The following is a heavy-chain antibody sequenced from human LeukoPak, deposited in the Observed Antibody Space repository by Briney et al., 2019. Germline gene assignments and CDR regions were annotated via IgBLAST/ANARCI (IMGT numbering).Heavy chain of an antibody. Sequence: SETLSLTCTVSGGSISSSGYYWGWIRQPPGKGLEWIGSIYYSGSTYYNPSLKSRVTISVDTSKNQFSLKLSSVTAADTAVYYCARTSDDYYDSSGYYDYWGQGTLVTVSS. J-gene: IGHJ4*02. CDR2: IYYSGST. CDR3: ARTSDDYYDSSGYYDY. V-gene: IGHV4-39*07. D-gene: IGHD3-22*01. CDR1: GGSISSSGYY.